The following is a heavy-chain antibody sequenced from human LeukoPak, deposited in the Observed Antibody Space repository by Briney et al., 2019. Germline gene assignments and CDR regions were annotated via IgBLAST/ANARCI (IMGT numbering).Heavy chain of an antibody. CDR1: GFTFSTYG. CDR3: ARAVGPFDY. D-gene: IGHD2-15*01. J-gene: IGHJ4*02. Sequence: GRSLRLSCAASGFTFSTYGMHWVRQAPGKGLEWVSVIWYDGSNKYYADSVKGRFTISRDNSKNTLYLQINSLRVEDTAVYYCARAVGPFDYWGQGTLVTVSS. V-gene: IGHV3-33*01. CDR2: IWYDGSNK.